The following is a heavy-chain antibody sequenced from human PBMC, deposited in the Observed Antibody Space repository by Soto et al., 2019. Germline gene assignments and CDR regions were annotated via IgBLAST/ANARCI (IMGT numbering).Heavy chain of an antibody. D-gene: IGHD6-13*01. Sequence: ASVKGSCKASGYTFTGYYIHWVRQAPGQGLEWMGWINPNSGGTNYAQKFQGWVTMTRDTSISTAYMELSRLRSDDTAVYYCATTLDSSWYYYYGMDVWGQGTTVTVSS. CDR3: ATTLDSSWYYYYGMDV. V-gene: IGHV1-2*04. CDR1: GYTFTGYY. J-gene: IGHJ6*02. CDR2: INPNSGGT.